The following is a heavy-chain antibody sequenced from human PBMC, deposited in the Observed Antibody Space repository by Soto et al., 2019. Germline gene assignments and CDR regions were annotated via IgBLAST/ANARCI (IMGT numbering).Heavy chain of an antibody. V-gene: IGHV1-3*01. Sequence: QVQVVQSGAEVKKPGASVKVSCKASGYTFSTYAMHWVRQAPGQSLEWMGWINGGTGQTRYSQRFQDRVTITRDTSASTAYMELTSLTSEDTAVYYCARGKGMEENYYYDGMDIWGQGTTVTVSS. CDR3: ARGKGMEENYYYDGMDI. J-gene: IGHJ6*02. CDR1: GYTFSTYA. D-gene: IGHD1-1*01. CDR2: INGGTGQT.